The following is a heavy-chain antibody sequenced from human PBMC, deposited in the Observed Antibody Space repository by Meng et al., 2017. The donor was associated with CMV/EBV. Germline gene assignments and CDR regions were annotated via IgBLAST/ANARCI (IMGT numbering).Heavy chain of an antibody. Sequence: SCKASGYTVTSYYMHWVRQAPGQGLEWMGWINPNSGGTNYAQKFQGRVTMTRDTSISTAYMELSRLRSDDTAVYYCARGDGYKDLDYWGQGTLVTVSS. CDR2: INPNSGGT. CDR3: ARGDGYKDLDY. V-gene: IGHV1-2*02. D-gene: IGHD5-24*01. CDR1: GYTVTSYY. J-gene: IGHJ4*02.